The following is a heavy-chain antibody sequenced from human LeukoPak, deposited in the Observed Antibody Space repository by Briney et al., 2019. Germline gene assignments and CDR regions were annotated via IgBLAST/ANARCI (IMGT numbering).Heavy chain of an antibody. CDR3: ARVSGLPAFDI. CDR2: ISGSGGST. Sequence: LPGGSLGLSCAASGFTFSSYAMSWVRQAPGKGLEWVSAISGSGGSTYYADSVKGRFTISRDNSKNTLYLQMNSLRAEDTAAYYCARVSGLPAFDIWGQGTMVTVSS. V-gene: IGHV3-23*01. J-gene: IGHJ3*02. D-gene: IGHD2-15*01. CDR1: GFTFSSYA.